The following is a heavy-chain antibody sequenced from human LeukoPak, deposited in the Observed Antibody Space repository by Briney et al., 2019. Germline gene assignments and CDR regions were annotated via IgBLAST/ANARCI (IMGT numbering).Heavy chain of an antibody. Sequence: GGSLGLSCAASGFTFNDYSMSWVRLVPGKGLEWVSAIRGGGGSTYSADSVKGRFTISRDNSKNTLSLQMNSLRVEDSAVYYCARQLGYCSDGNCYFDFWGQGALVTVSS. CDR1: GFTFNDYS. CDR3: ARQLGYCSDGNCYFDF. D-gene: IGHD2-15*01. V-gene: IGHV3-23*01. CDR2: IRGGGGST. J-gene: IGHJ4*02.